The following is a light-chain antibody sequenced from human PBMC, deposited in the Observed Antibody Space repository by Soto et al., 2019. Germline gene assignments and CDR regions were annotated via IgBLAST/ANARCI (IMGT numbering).Light chain of an antibody. J-gene: IGKJ4*01. CDR2: AAS. CDR3: QQLNSYPLT. Sequence: DIQMTQSPSSLFASVGDRVTITCQATQDINIYLNWYQQKPGKAPKLPIYAASTLQSGVPSRFSGSGSGTEFTLTISSLQPEDFATYYCQQLNSYPLTFGGGTKVDIK. V-gene: IGKV1-9*01. CDR1: QDINIY.